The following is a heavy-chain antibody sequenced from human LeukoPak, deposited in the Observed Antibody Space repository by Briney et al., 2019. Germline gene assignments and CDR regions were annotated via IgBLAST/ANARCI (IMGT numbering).Heavy chain of an antibody. D-gene: IGHD2-21*02. V-gene: IGHV3-23*01. CDR1: GFTFSSYA. J-gene: IGHJ4*02. CDR2: ISGSGGST. Sequence: GGSLRLSCAASGFTFSSYAMSWVRQAPGKGLEWVSGISGSGGSTYYADSVKGRFTISRDNARNSLYLQMNSLRAEDTALYYCARGGGDIPIDYWGQGTLVGVSS. CDR3: ARGGGDIPIDY.